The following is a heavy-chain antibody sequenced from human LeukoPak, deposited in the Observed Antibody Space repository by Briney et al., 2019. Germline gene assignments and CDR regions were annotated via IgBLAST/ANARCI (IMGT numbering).Heavy chain of an antibody. CDR3: ARLVGYCSSTSCQHDY. CDR2: ISAYNGNT. CDR1: GYTFTSYG. Sequence: ASVKVSCKASGYTFTSYGISWARQAPGQGLEWMGWISAYNGNTNYAQKLQGRVTMTTDTSTSTAYMELRSLRSDDTAVYYCARLVGYCSSTSCQHDYWGQGTLVTVSS. J-gene: IGHJ4*02. D-gene: IGHD2-2*01. V-gene: IGHV1-18*04.